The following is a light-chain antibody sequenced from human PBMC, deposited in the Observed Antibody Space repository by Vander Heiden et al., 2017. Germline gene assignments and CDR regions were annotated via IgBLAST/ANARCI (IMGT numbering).Light chain of an antibody. V-gene: IGKV3-11*01. CDR1: QSDSSY. Sequence: EIVLTPSTATLSSSPAERATLSCRASQSDSSYVAWYQQKPRPAPRLLIYDASSRSTGIPARCSGSGSGTDIILTISSLEPEDVAVYYCQQLPGRLTFGGGTKVEIK. CDR3: QQLPGRLT. J-gene: IGKJ4*01. CDR2: DAS.